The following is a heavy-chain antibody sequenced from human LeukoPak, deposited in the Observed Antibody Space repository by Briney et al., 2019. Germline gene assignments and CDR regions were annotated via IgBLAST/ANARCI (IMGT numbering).Heavy chain of an antibody. CDR3: AAAADYYDSSGYYRTKYNWFDP. CDR2: INPNSGGT. Sequence: GASVKVSCKASGYTFTGYYMHWVRQAPGQGLEWMGRINPNSGGTNYAQKFQGRVTMTRDTSISTAYMELSRLRSDDTAVYYCAAAADYYDSSGYYRTKYNWFDPWAQGTLVTVSS. D-gene: IGHD3-22*01. J-gene: IGHJ5*02. V-gene: IGHV1-2*06. CDR1: GYTFTGYY.